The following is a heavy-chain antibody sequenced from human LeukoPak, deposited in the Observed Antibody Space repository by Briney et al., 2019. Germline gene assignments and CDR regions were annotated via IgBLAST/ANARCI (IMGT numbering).Heavy chain of an antibody. V-gene: IGHV3-9*01. CDR1: GFTFSSYA. CDR2: ISWNSGSI. CDR3: AKDGYCSSTSCYTYYYYYYGMDV. Sequence: PGGSLRLSCAASGFTFSSYAMSWVRQAPGKGLEWVSGISWNSGSIGYADSVKGRFTISRDNAKNSLYLQMNSLRAEDTALYYCAKDGYCSSTSCYTYYYYYYGMDVWGQGTTVTVSS. D-gene: IGHD2-2*02. J-gene: IGHJ6*02.